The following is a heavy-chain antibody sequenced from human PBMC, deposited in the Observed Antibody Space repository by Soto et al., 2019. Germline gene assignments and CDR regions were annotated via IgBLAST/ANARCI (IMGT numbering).Heavy chain of an antibody. J-gene: IGHJ5*02. Sequence: QLLLQESGPGLVKPSETLSLTCTVSGGSILDSTYYWAWIRQSPGNVLEWIGTILYIGGTFYTPSLKTRVTMSVDTSNNQFSLTLSSLTAADSAVYYCAIQASGYYSGWFDPWGQGTLVTVSS. CDR1: GGSILDSTYY. CDR2: ILYIGGT. V-gene: IGHV4-39*01. D-gene: IGHD3-22*01. CDR3: AIQASGYYSGWFDP.